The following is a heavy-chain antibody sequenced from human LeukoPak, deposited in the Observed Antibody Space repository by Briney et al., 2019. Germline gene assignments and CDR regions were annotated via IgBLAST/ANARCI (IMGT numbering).Heavy chain of an antibody. Sequence: PSETLSLTRTVSGGSISSYYWSWIRQPPGKGLEWIGYIYYSGSTNYNPSLKSRVTISVDTSKNQFSLKLSSVTAADTAVYYCARIMVEWELGDAFDIWGQGTMVTVSS. CDR3: ARIMVEWELGDAFDI. V-gene: IGHV4-59*01. CDR2: IYYSGST. CDR1: GGSISSYY. D-gene: IGHD1-26*01. J-gene: IGHJ3*02.